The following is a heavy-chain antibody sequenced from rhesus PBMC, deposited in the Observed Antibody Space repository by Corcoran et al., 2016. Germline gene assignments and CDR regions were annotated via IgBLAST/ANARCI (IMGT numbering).Heavy chain of an antibody. CDR1: GYSISSGYD. CDR3: ARRPSVIWTGYYMDDAFDF. V-gene: IGHV4-76*01. Sequence: QVQLQESGPGVVKPSETLSLTCAVPGYSISSGYDWSWIRQPPGKGLEWIGYIYGSSGSTNYNPSLKNRVTISKDTSKNQFSLKLSSVTAADTAVYYCARRPSVIWTGYYMDDAFDFWGQGLRVTVSS. CDR2: IYGSSGST. D-gene: IGHD3-3*01. J-gene: IGHJ3*01.